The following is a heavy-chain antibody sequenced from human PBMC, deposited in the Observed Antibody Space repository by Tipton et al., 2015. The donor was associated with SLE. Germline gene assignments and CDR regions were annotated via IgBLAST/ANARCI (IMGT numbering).Heavy chain of an antibody. Sequence: TLSLTCTVSGGSIGSGSFFWSWLRQPAGRGLEWIGLIYRNATPNSNPSLKSRVTISEDTSRFSLSLSSVTAADTAVYYCARLPFGDDAFDIWGQGTIVTVSS. J-gene: IGHJ3*02. CDR3: ARLPFGDDAFDI. CDR1: GGSIGSGSFF. V-gene: IGHV4-61*02. CDR2: IYRNATP. D-gene: IGHD3-16*01.